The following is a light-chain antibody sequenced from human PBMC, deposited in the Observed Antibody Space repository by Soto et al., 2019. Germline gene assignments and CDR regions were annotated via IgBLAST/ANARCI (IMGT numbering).Light chain of an antibody. CDR3: QKYNSYLWT. Sequence: DIQMTQSPTTLSASVGDRITITCRASQSISSWLAWYQQKPGKAPKLLIYDASSLESGVPSRFSDSGSGTEFTLTLSSLQPDDFATYYCQKYNSYLWTFGQGTKVEIK. CDR1: QSISSW. J-gene: IGKJ1*01. CDR2: DAS. V-gene: IGKV1-5*01.